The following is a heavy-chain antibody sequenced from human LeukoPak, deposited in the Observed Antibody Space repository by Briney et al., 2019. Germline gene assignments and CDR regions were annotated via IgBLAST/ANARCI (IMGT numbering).Heavy chain of an antibody. J-gene: IGHJ5*02. CDR3: ARDLAAAASSGWFDP. V-gene: IGHV3-74*01. Sequence: GGSLRLSCTASRFTFSTYWMHWVRQAPGKGLVWVSRSNIGGSSTSYADSVKGRFTLSKNNPKNTMYLQMNSLRAEDTAVYYCARDLAAAASSGWFDPWGQGTLVPVSS. CDR2: SNIGGSST. CDR1: RFTFSTYW. D-gene: IGHD6-13*01.